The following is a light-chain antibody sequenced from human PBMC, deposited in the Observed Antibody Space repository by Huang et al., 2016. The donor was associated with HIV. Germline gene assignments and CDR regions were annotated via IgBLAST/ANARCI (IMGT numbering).Light chain of an antibody. J-gene: IGKJ2*01. Sequence: EIVLTQSPGTLSSSPGERAALSCRASQSGTSNYLAWYQQKPGQAPRLLISAASSRAPGIPDIFRGNGSGTDFTLTIDRLAPEDFAVYYCQQYGSSPPTFGQGTKLDIK. V-gene: IGKV3-20*01. CDR1: QSGTSNY. CDR2: AAS. CDR3: QQYGSSPPT.